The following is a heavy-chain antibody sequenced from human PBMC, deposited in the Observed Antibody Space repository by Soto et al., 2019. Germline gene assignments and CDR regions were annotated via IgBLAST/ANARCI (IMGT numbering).Heavy chain of an antibody. CDR3: ATLTKYDILTGFYPC. Sequence: GGSLRLSCAASGFTFSSYAMSWVRQAPGKGLEYVSAISSDGGSTYYADSVKGRFIISRDNSNNTLYFQMNSLRAEDTAVYYCATLTKYDILTGFYPCWGQGTLVTVSS. D-gene: IGHD3-9*01. V-gene: IGHV3-64*04. CDR2: ISSDGGST. CDR1: GFTFSSYA. J-gene: IGHJ4*02.